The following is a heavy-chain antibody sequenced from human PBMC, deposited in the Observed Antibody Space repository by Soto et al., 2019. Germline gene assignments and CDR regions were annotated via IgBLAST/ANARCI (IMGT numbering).Heavy chain of an antibody. CDR1: GFTFSNYA. CDR2: ISYDGSNK. V-gene: IGHV3-30-3*01. D-gene: IGHD2-15*01. Sequence: QVQLVESGGGVVQPGRSPRLSCAASGFTFSNYALHWVRQAPGKGLEWVAVISYDGSNKYYADSVKGRFTISRDNSKNTLYLQMNSLRAEDTAVYYCARPDLVVVVAAAAWDYWGQGTLVTVSS. CDR3: ARPDLVVVVAAAAWDY. J-gene: IGHJ4*02.